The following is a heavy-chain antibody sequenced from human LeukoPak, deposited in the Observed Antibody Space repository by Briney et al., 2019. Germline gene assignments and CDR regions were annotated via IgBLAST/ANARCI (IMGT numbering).Heavy chain of an antibody. V-gene: IGHV4-38-2*02. Sequence: SETLSLTCTVSGYSISLGYDWGWLRQPPGAGLEWNGSIFRSGSTYYKPSLKSRVNMSVDTSKNQISLKLSSVTAADTAVYYCARASGSYGSGSYYYYGMDVWGKGTTVTVSS. J-gene: IGHJ6*04. D-gene: IGHD3-10*01. CDR3: ARASGSYGSGSYYYYGMDV. CDR1: GYSISLGYD. CDR2: IFRSGST.